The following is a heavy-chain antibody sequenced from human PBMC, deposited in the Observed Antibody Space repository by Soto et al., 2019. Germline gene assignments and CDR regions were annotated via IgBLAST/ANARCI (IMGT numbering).Heavy chain of an antibody. CDR1: AGSITTSY. CDR2: ISYIGST. J-gene: IGHJ5*02. V-gene: IGHV4-59*01. CDR3: ASSGIVGREVNTWFDP. D-gene: IGHD3-22*01. Sequence: PSETLSLTCTVSAGSITTSYWSWIRQPLGKALEWIGYISYIGSTNYNPSLKSRLTISIDTSKSQISLKLTSMTTADTAVYYCASSGIVGREVNTWFDPWGQGTLVTVSS.